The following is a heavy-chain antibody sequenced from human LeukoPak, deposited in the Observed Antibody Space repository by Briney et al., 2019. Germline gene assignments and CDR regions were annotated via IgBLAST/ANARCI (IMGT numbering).Heavy chain of an antibody. D-gene: IGHD3-22*01. CDR2: ISSTGSTI. Sequence: PGGSLRLSCAACGFTFRSYSMHWVRQAPGKGLEWVSYISSTGSTIYYADSVKGRFTISRDNAKNSLYLQMNSLRDEDTAVYYCARAAPYYYDSSGYSAFDSWGQGTMVTVSA. CDR1: GFTFRSYS. V-gene: IGHV3-48*02. CDR3: ARAAPYYYDSSGYSAFDS. J-gene: IGHJ3*02.